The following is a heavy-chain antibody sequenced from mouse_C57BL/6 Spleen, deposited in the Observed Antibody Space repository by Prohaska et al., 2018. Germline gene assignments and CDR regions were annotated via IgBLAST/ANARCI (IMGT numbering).Heavy chain of an antibody. CDR2: IRLKYDNYET. D-gene: IGHD2-4*01. CDR3: TEDIYDYDGYWYFDV. V-gene: IGHV6-3*01. CDR1: DFTFINYL. Sequence: EVKFWDCGGGLLHLGESMNLSFFPPDFTFINYLINSFLCSPSKGIEWVDQIRLKYDNYETHDGESVKGTLTIARDDTKSSVYPKMNNLRAEDTGIYYCTEDIYDYDGYWYFDVWGTGTTVTVSS. J-gene: IGHJ1*03.